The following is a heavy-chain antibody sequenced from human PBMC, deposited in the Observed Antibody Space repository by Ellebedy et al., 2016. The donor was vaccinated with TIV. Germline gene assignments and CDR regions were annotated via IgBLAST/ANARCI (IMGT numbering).Heavy chain of an antibody. CDR2: DFPSGDT. CDR3: TTGVDSSSSSA. CDR1: GYTFTTFY. D-gene: IGHD6-6*01. Sequence: ASVKVSXXISGYTFTTFYVHWVRQAPGQGLEWVGLDFPSGDTTYPQEFRGRITMNRDTSTNTAYMELSSLTSEDTAVYYCTTGVDSSSSSAWGQGTLVTVSS. V-gene: IGHV1-46*01. J-gene: IGHJ5*02.